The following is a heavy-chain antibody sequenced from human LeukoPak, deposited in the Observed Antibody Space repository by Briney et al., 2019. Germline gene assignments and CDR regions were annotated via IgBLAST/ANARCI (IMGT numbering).Heavy chain of an antibody. Sequence: GGSLRLSCAASGLTLSTYDMHWVRQVTGKGLEWVSSIGTDGDTYYGGSVKGRFTISRENAKNSLYLQMNSLRAEDTAVYYCASSTGTTAYYDFWSGYSPAEYFQHWGQGTLVTVSS. CDR3: ASSTGTTAYYDFWSGYSPAEYFQH. CDR2: IGTDGDT. D-gene: IGHD3-3*01. V-gene: IGHV3-13*01. CDR1: GLTLSTYD. J-gene: IGHJ1*01.